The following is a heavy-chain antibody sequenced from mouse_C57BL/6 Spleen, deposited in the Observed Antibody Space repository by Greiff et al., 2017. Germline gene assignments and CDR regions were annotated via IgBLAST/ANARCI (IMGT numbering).Heavy chain of an antibody. D-gene: IGHD1-1*01. V-gene: IGHV1-15*01. J-gene: IGHJ4*01. CDR2: IDPETGGT. CDR3: TRSYYYGSREDYYAMDY. Sequence: VQLQQSGAELVRPGASVTLSCKASGYTFTDYEMHWVKQTPVHGLEWIGAIDPETGGTAYNQKFKGKAILTADKSSSTAYMELRSLTSEDSAVYYCTRSYYYGSREDYYAMDYWGQGTSVTVSS. CDR1: GYTFTDYE.